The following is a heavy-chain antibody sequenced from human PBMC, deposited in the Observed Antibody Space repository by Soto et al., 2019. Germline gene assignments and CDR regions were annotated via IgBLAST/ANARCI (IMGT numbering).Heavy chain of an antibody. CDR2: ISWNSGSI. J-gene: IGHJ4*02. CDR3: AKDIYDSSGYYGPFDY. D-gene: IGHD3-22*01. CDR1: GFTFDDYA. Sequence: EVQLVESGGGLVQPGRSLRLYCAASGFTFDDYAMHCVRQAPGKGLEWVSGISWNSGSIGYADSVKGRFTISRDNAKNSLYLQMNSLRAEDTALYYCAKDIYDSSGYYGPFDYWGQGTLVTVSS. V-gene: IGHV3-9*01.